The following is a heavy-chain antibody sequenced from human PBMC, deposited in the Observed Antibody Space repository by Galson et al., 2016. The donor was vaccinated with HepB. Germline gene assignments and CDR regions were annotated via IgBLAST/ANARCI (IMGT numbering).Heavy chain of an antibody. CDR2: IRGSGTGT. J-gene: IGHJ3*02. V-gene: IGHV3-23*01. Sequence: FLRLSRAASGFSIRLYSLNWVRQAPGQGLEWVSAIRGSGTGTSYPDSVKGRFTISRDNSKNTLYLQMNSLRAEDAAVYYCAKIILVGYNRGWGGSFDIWGRGTMVTVSS. D-gene: IGHD6-19*01. CDR1: GFSIRLYS. CDR3: AKIILVGYNRGWGGSFDI.